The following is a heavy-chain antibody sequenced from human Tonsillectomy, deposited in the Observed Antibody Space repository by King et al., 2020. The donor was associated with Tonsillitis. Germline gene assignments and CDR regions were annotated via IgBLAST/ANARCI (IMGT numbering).Heavy chain of an antibody. J-gene: IGHJ5*02. D-gene: IGHD6-19*01. CDR2: IYYSGST. Sequence: QLQESGPGLVKPSETLSLTCTVSGGSISGYYWSWIRQPPGKGLEWIGDIYYSGSTHYNPSLKSRVTISVDTSQNQFSLKLTSVTAADTAVYYCARAQWLGPNWFDPWGQGTLVTVSS. CDR3: ARAQWLGPNWFDP. CDR1: GGSISGYY. V-gene: IGHV4-59*01.